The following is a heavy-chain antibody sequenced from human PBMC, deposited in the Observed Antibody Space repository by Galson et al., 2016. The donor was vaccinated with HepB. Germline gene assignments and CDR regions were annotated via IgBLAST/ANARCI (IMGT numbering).Heavy chain of an antibody. CDR3: ARDLSFSGSHYYGMDV. CDR2: IIPPFGTP. CDR1: GDTSRKYP. J-gene: IGHJ6*02. V-gene: IGHV1-69*06. D-gene: IGHD6-19*01. Sequence: SVKVSCKASGDTSRKYPISWVRQAPGQGLEWMGGIIPPFGTPKHAQRFQGRVTLIADKSTNTAYMELRSLRSEDTAVYYCARDLSFSGSHYYGMDVWGQGTTVTVSS.